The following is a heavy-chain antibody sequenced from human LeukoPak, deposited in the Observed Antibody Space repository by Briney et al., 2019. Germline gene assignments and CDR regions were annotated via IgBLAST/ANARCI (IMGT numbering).Heavy chain of an antibody. CDR1: GFAAYSKS. J-gene: IGHJ4*02. CDR2: MNTFGST. CDR3: ARMDSSGHHHFDL. V-gene: IGHV3-53*01. Sequence: GGSLRLSCAASGFAAYSKSLTWVRQAPGKGLECVSLMNTFGSTFNADSVKGRFIMSRDNSKNTVYLQMNSRRAEDTAVYYCARMDSSGHHHFDLWGQGTLVTVSS. D-gene: IGHD3-22*01.